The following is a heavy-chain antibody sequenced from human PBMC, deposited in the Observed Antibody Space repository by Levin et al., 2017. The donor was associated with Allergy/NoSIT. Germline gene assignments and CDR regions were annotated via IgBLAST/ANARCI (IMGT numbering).Heavy chain of an antibody. V-gene: IGHV3-9*01. J-gene: IGHJ4*02. D-gene: IGHD2-2*01. CDR2: ISWNSGSI. CDR1: GFTFDDYA. CDR3: AKDSRYCSSTSCYQMFDY. Sequence: PGGSLRLSCAASGFTFDDYAMHWVRQAPGKGLEWVSGISWNSGSIGYADSVKGRFTISRDNAKNSLYLQMNSLRAEDTALYYCAKDSRYCSSTSCYQMFDYWGQGTLVTVSS.